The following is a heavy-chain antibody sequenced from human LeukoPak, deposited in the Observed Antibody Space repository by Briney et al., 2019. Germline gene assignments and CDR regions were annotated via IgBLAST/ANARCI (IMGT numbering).Heavy chain of an antibody. D-gene: IGHD4-17*01. V-gene: IGHV1-69*13. Sequence: GASVKVSCKASGYTFTSYGISWVRQAPGQGLEWMGGIIPIFGTANYAQKFQGRVTITADESTSTAYMELSSLRSEDTAVYYCARVFGENYYYYYMDVWGKGTTVTISS. CDR3: ARVFGENYYYYYMDV. CDR1: GYTFTSYG. CDR2: IIPIFGTA. J-gene: IGHJ6*03.